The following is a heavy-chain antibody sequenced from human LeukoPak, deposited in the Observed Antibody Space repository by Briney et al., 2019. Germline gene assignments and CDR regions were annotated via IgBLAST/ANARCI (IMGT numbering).Heavy chain of an antibody. CDR2: IKQDGSEK. D-gene: IGHD2-21*01. V-gene: IGHV3-7*01. CDR3: ARDSVGGYCDY. CDR1: GFTFSSYW. J-gene: IGHJ4*02. Sequence: PGGSLRLSCAASGFTFSSYWMSWVRQAPGKGLEWVANIKQDGSEKYYVDSVKGRFTISRDNAKNSLYLQMNSPRAEDTAVYYCARDSVGGYCDYWGQGTLVTVSS.